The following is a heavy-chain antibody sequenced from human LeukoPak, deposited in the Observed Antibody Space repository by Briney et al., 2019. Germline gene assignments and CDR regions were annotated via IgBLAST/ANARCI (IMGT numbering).Heavy chain of an antibody. CDR3: AGDLDSTSYYYEGTSDY. CDR1: GFTFRSYW. D-gene: IGHD3-22*01. Sequence: GGSLRLSCAASGFTFRSYWMSWVRQAPGKGLEWVANIKQDGSEKYYVDSVRGRFTISRDNAKNSLYLQMNSLRAEDTAVYYCAGDLDSTSYYYEGTSDYWGQGTLVTVSS. V-gene: IGHV3-7*04. J-gene: IGHJ4*02. CDR2: IKQDGSEK.